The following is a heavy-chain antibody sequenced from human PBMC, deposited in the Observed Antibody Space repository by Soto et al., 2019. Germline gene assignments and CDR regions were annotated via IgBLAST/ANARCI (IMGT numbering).Heavy chain of an antibody. Sequence: SVKVSCKASGGTFSSYAISWVRQAPGQGLEWMGGIIPIFGTANYAQKFQGRVTITADKSTSTAYMELSSLRYEDTAVYYCARGNRLGGQYYYSGMDVWGQRTT. CDR1: GGTFSSYA. V-gene: IGHV1-69*06. CDR2: IIPIFGTA. D-gene: IGHD2-15*01. CDR3: ARGNRLGGQYYYSGMDV. J-gene: IGHJ6*02.